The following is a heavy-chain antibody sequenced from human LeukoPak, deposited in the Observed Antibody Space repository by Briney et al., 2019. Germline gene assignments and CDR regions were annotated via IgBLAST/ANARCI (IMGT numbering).Heavy chain of an antibody. CDR3: ARAGSGRSPDWFDP. D-gene: IGHD1-26*01. J-gene: IGHJ5*02. Sequence: GGSLRLSCAASGFTFSSYWMHWVRQAPGKGLVWVSRIKSDGSSIYADSVKGRFTISRDNAKNTLYLQMNSLRAEDTAVYYCARAGSGRSPDWFDPWGQGTLVTVSS. CDR1: GFTFSSYW. V-gene: IGHV3-74*01. CDR2: IKSDGSS.